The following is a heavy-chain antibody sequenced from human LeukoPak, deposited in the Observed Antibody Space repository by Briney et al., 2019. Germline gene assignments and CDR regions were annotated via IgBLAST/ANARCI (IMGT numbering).Heavy chain of an antibody. CDR2: IINDGTTT. Sequence: GGSLRLSCVASGFTFSNYWMHWVRQAPGKGLVWVSRIINDGTTTNYVDSVKGRLTISRDNAKNTVYLEMNSLRAEDTAVYYCARDYGAGRRAFDIWGLGTMVTVSS. CDR3: ARDYGAGRRAFDI. CDR1: GFTFSNYW. V-gene: IGHV3-74*01. J-gene: IGHJ3*02. D-gene: IGHD4-17*01.